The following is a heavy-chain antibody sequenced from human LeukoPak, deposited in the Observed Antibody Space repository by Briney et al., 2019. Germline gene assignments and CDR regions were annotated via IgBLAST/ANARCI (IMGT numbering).Heavy chain of an antibody. Sequence: GGSLRLSCAASGFTFSSYSMNWVRQAPGKGLEWVSVIYSGGSTYYADSVKGRFTISRDNSKNTLYLQMNSLRAEDTAVYYCAKDFEYWGQGTLVTVSS. V-gene: IGHV3-53*01. CDR3: AKDFEY. CDR1: GFTFSSYS. J-gene: IGHJ4*02. CDR2: IYSGGST.